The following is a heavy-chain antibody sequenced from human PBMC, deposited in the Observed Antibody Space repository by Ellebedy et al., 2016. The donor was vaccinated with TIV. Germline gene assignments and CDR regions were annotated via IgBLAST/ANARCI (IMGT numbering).Heavy chain of an antibody. CDR3: AGGFYSGWSQGALDAFDI. Sequence: ASVKVSCKASGYTFTSYGISWVRQAPGQGLEWMGIINPSGGSTSYAQKFQGRVTMTRDPSTSTVYMELSSLRSEDTAVYYCAGGFYSGWSQGALDAFDIWGQGTMVTVSS. V-gene: IGHV1-46*01. D-gene: IGHD6-19*01. J-gene: IGHJ3*02. CDR2: INPSGGST. CDR1: GYTFTSYG.